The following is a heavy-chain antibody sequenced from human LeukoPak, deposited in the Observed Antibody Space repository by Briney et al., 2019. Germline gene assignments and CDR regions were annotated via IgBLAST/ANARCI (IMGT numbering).Heavy chain of an antibody. CDR1: GFDFGAYE. CDR3: TTLGYHLDS. D-gene: IGHD3-22*01. Sequence: GGSLRLSCAASGFDFGAYEMNWVRQAPGKGLEWVAHFAGSDTTKYYADSVKGRFTISRDNAKNSLYLQMNSLRAEDTALYYCTTLGYHLDSWGQGALVTVSS. V-gene: IGHV3-48*03. J-gene: IGHJ4*02. CDR2: FAGSDTTK.